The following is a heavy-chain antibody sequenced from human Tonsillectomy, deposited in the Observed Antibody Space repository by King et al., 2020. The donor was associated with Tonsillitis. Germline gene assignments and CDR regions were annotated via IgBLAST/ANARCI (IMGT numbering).Heavy chain of an antibody. V-gene: IGHV3-9*01. CDR1: GFTFEDYA. Sequence: VQLVESGGGLVQPGRSLRLSCAASGFTFEDYAMHWVRQAPGKGLEWVSGMSWNGGTIGYADSVTGRFTISRDNAKNSLYLQMNSLRAEDTAFYYCARGYSGGREGNRFDPWGQGTLVTGSS. J-gene: IGHJ5*02. CDR2: MSWNGGTI. CDR3: ARGYSGGREGNRFDP. D-gene: IGHD5-12*01.